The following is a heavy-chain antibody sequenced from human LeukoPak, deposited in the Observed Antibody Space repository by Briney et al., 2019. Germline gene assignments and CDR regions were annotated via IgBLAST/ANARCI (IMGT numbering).Heavy chain of an antibody. CDR2: INQGGST. V-gene: IGHV4-34*10. D-gene: IGHD2-8*01. CDR1: GGSFRGYY. CDR3: SRENGAFSPFGY. Sequence: SETLSLTCVVYGGSFRGYYWSWIRQPPGKGLEWIGEINQGGSTNYNPSLESRVTVSLDKSKNQLSLNLTSVTAADTAVYYCSRENGAFSPFGYWGQGTLVTVLS. J-gene: IGHJ4*02.